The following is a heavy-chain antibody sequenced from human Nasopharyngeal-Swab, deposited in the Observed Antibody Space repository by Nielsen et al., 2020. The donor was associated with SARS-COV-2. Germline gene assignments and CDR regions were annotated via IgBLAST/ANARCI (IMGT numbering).Heavy chain of an antibody. CDR3: AKDMGIADDSFDY. CDR2: ISYDGSNK. D-gene: IGHD6-13*01. CDR1: GFTFSSYG. J-gene: IGHJ4*02. Sequence: GGSLGLSCAASGFTFSSYGMHWVRQAPGKGLEWVAVISYDGSNKYYADSVKGRFTISRDNSKNTLYLQMNSLRAEDTAVYYCAKDMGIADDSFDYWGQGTLVTVSS. V-gene: IGHV3-30*18.